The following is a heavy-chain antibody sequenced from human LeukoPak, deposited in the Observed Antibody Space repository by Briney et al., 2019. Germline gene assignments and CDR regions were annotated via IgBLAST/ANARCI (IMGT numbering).Heavy chain of an antibody. J-gene: IGHJ5*02. CDR1: GGSFSGYY. V-gene: IGHV4-34*01. CDR3: ARQTRFLEWLPTKWYDP. D-gene: IGHD3-3*01. CDR2: INHSGST. Sequence: SETLSLTCAVYGGSFSGYYWSWIRQPPGKGLEWIGEINHSGSTNYNPSLKSRVTIFVDTSKNQFSLKLSSVTAADTAVYYCARQTRFLEWLPTKWYDPWGQGTLVTVSS.